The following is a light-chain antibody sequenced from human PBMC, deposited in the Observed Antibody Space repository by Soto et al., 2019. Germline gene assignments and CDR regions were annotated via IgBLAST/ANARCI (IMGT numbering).Light chain of an antibody. CDR2: GTS. Sequence: EIVLTQSPGTLSLSPGDRATLSCRASQSVSTSFLAWYQQTPGQAPRLLIYGTSSRATGIPDRFSGSASGTYFPLTSSRLEPEAFAVYYCHQFDSSLTFGQGTTVEIK. V-gene: IGKV3-20*01. CDR3: HQFDSSLT. J-gene: IGKJ1*01. CDR1: QSVSTSF.